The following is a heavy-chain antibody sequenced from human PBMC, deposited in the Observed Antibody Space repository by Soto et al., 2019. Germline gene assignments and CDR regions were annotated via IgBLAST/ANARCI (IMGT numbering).Heavy chain of an antibody. CDR2: IYSGGST. CDR3: ASNVHEYSSSSGAFDI. D-gene: IGHD6-6*01. Sequence: GGSLRLSCAASGFTVSSNYMSWVRQAPGKGLEWVSVIYSGGSTYYADSVKGRFTISRDNSKNTLYLQMNSLRAEDTAVYYCASNVHEYSSSSGAFDIWGQGTMVTVSS. J-gene: IGHJ3*02. CDR1: GFTVSSNY. V-gene: IGHV3-53*01.